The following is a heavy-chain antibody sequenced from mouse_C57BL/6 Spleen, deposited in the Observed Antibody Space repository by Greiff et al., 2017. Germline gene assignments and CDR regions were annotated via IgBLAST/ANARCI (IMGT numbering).Heavy chain of an antibody. CDR3: ARDGYDGGFDV. V-gene: IGHV3-6*01. J-gene: IGHJ1*03. D-gene: IGHD2-2*01. CDR2: ISYDGSN. Sequence: EVQLQQSGPGLVKPSQSLSLTCSVTGYSITSGYYWNWLRQFPGNKLEWMGYISYDGSNNYNPSLKNRISITRDTSKNQFFLKLNSVTTEDTATYYCARDGYDGGFDVWGTGTTVTVSS. CDR1: GYSITSGYY.